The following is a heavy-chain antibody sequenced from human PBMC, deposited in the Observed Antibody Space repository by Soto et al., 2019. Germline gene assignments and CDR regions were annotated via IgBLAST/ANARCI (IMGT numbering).Heavy chain of an antibody. CDR2: ISGSGGST. CDR3: AKDNWRHYDFWSGYRIPYYFDY. Sequence: GGSLRLSCAASGFTFSSYAMSWVRQAPGKGLEWVSAISGSGGSTYYADSVKGRFTISRANSKNTLYLQMNSLRAEDTAVYYCAKDNWRHYDFWSGYRIPYYFDYWGQGTLVTVSS. CDR1: GFTFSSYA. D-gene: IGHD3-3*01. V-gene: IGHV3-23*01. J-gene: IGHJ4*02.